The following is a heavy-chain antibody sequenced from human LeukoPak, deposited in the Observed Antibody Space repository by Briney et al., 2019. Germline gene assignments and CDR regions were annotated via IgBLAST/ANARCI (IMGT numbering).Heavy chain of an antibody. CDR1: GFTFSSYS. CDR3: ARVGSGYYYPYNWFDP. V-gene: IGHV3-7*01. J-gene: IGHJ5*02. D-gene: IGHD3-22*01. Sequence: GGSLRLSCAASGFTFSSYSMNWVRQAPGKGLEWVANIKQDGSEKYYVDSVKGRLTISRDNAKNSLYLQMNSLRVEDTAVFYCARVGSGYYYPYNWFDPWGQGTLVTVSS. CDR2: IKQDGSEK.